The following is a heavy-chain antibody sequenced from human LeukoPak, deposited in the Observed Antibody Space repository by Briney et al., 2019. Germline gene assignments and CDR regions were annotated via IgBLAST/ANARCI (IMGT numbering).Heavy chain of an antibody. J-gene: IGHJ4*02. CDR2: ISYDGSNK. V-gene: IGHV3-30*18. CDR3: AKVPYDNPYFDY. Sequence: GGSLRLSCAASGFTFSSYGMHWVRQAPGKGLEWVAVISYDGSNKYYADSVKGRFTISRDNSKNTLYLQMNSLRAEDTAVYYCAKVPYDNPYFDYWGQGTLVTVPS. D-gene: IGHD3-10*01. CDR1: GFTFSSYG.